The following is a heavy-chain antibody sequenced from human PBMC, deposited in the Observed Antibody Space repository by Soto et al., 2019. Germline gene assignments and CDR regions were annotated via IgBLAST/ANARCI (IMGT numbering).Heavy chain of an antibody. Sequence: PGGSLRLSCAASGFTFSDYYMSWIRQAPGKGLEWVSYISSSGSTIYYADSVKGRFTISRDNAKNSLYLQMISLRAEDTAVYYCARLYSSSWYPYYYYYMDVWGKGTPVTVSS. CDR1: GFTFSDYY. D-gene: IGHD6-13*01. V-gene: IGHV3-11*01. J-gene: IGHJ6*03. CDR3: ARLYSSSWYPYYYYYMDV. CDR2: ISSSGSTI.